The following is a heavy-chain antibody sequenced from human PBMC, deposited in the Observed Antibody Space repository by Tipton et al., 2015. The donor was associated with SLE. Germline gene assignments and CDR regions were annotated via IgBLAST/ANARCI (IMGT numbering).Heavy chain of an antibody. D-gene: IGHD2-21*01. V-gene: IGHV1-69*01. CDR1: GGTFSNYV. CDR2: IIPLFGTT. J-gene: IGHJ6*01. Sequence: QLVQSGAEVKRPGSSVKVSCQASGGTFSNYVIYWVRQAPGQGLEWMGGIIPLFGTTDYAQKFQGRVTITADESTSTAYMDLSSLGFEVTAMSYFAAAYCGADCYSRYCGMDVWGQGSTVSVSS. CDR3: AAAYCGADCYSRYCGMDV.